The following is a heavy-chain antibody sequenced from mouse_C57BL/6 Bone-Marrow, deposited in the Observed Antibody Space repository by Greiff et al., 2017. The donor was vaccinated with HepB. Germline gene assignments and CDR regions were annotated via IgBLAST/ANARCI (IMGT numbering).Heavy chain of an antibody. CDR1: GFTFSDYY. V-gene: IGHV5-16*01. J-gene: IGHJ2*01. CDR3: ARANWDNFDY. D-gene: IGHD4-1*01. Sequence: EVKLVESEGGLVQPGSSMKLSCTASGFTFSDYYMAWVRQVPEKGLEWVANINYDGSSTYYLDSLKSRFIIARDNAKNILYLQMSSLKSEDTATYDCARANWDNFDYWCQGTTLTVSS. CDR2: INYDGSST.